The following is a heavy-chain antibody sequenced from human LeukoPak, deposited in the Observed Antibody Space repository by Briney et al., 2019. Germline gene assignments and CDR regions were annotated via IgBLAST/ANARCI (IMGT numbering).Heavy chain of an antibody. CDR2: INWNSGSI. CDR3: ANGRAVAGPFDY. D-gene: IGHD6-19*01. V-gene: IGHV3-9*01. J-gene: IGHJ4*02. CDR1: GFSVEDYA. Sequence: GRSLRLSCVASGFSVEDYAMHWVRQAPGKGLEWVSGINWNSGSIGYADSVKGRFTISRDNAKNSLYLQVNSLRAEDAALYYCANGRAVAGPFDYWAQGIMVTVSS.